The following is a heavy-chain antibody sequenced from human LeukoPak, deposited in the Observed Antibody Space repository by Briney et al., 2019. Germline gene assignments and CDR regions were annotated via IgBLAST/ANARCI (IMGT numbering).Heavy chain of an antibody. J-gene: IGHJ5*02. V-gene: IGHV4-59*12. CDR1: GGSISSNY. CDR2: IYYSGST. Sequence: SETLSLTCTVSGGSISSNYWSWIRQPPGKGLEWIGYIYYSGSTNYNPSLKSRVTISVDTSKNQYSLKLTSVTAADTAVYYCARDEDGPWGQGTLVTVSS. CDR3: ARDEDGP.